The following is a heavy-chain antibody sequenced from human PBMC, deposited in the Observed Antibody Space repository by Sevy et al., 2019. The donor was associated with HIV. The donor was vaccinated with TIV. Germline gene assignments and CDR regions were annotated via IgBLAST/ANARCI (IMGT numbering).Heavy chain of an antibody. D-gene: IGHD3-22*01. CDR1: GFSLSTSGVG. J-gene: IGHJ1*01. V-gene: IGHV2-5*01. CDR2: IYWNDDQ. Sequence: SGPTLVKPTQTLTLTCTFSGFSLSTSGVGVGWIRQPPGKALEWLALIYWNDDQRYSPSLKSRLTITKDTSKNQVVLTMANMDPVETATYYCAHRGGVHFYDSSGYYSRAEYFEHWGQGTLVTVSS. CDR3: AHRGGVHFYDSSGYYSRAEYFEH.